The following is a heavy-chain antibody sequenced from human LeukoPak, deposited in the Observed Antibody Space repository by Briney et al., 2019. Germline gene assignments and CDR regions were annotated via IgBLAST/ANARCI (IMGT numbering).Heavy chain of an antibody. CDR3: ARRSSLAIFGVVDDAFDI. D-gene: IGHD3-3*01. CDR2: IYPGDSDT. J-gene: IGHJ3*02. CDR1: GYGFTSYW. V-gene: IGHV5-51*01. Sequence: GESLKISCKGSGYGFTSYWIGWVRQMPGKGLEWMGIIYPGDSDTRYSPSFQGQVTISADKSISTAYLQWSSLKASDTAMYYCARRSSLAIFGVVDDAFDIWGQGTMVTVSS.